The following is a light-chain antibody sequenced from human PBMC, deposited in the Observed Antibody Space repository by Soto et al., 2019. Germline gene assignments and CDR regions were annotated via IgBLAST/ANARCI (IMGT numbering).Light chain of an antibody. CDR1: QSLNSW. CDR3: QQYNTYS. V-gene: IGKV1-5*03. CDR2: KAS. J-gene: IGKJ2*01. Sequence: DIQMTQSPSTLSASVGDRVSITCRASQSLNSWLAWYQQKPGKAPKLLIYKASTLESGVPSGFSGSGSGTEFTLTISSLQPDDFATYYCQQYNTYSFGQGTKLEIK.